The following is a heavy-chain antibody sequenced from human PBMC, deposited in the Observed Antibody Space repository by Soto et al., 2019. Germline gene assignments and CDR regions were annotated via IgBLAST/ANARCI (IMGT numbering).Heavy chain of an antibody. D-gene: IGHD1-26*01. J-gene: IGHJ3*02. Sequence: SVKVSCKASGYTFTSYAMHWVRQAPGQRLEWMGWINAGNGNTKYSQKFQGRVTITRDTSASTAYMELSSLRSEDTAVYYCARDYSGHDAFDIWGQGTMVTVSS. CDR1: GYTFTSYA. CDR2: INAGNGNT. V-gene: IGHV1-3*01. CDR3: ARDYSGHDAFDI.